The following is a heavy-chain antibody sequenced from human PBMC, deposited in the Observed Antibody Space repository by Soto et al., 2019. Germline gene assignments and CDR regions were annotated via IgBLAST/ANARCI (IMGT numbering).Heavy chain of an antibody. V-gene: IGHV1-69*06. J-gene: IGHJ6*02. CDR3: ASTLIVLVRNHDYYYYVMDV. CDR1: GGTFSSYA. CDR2: IIPIFGTA. Sequence: SVKVSCKASGGTFSSYAISWVRQAPGQGLEWMGGIIPIFGTANYAQKFQGRVTITADKSTSTAYMELSSLRSEDTAVYYCASTLIVLVRNHDYYYYVMDVGGQGSTVPVSS. D-gene: IGHD2-21*01.